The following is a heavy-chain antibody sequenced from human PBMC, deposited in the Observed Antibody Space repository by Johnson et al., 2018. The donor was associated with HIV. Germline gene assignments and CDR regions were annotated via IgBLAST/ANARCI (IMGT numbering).Heavy chain of an antibody. J-gene: IGHJ3*02. V-gene: IGHV3-23*04. CDR3: AKKALGDVDAFDI. D-gene: IGHD2-21*02. CDR2: ISGSGGST. Sequence: VQLVESGGGVVQPGRSLRLSCAASGFTFSSYAMSWVRQAPGKGLEWVSAISGSGGSTYYADSVTGRFTISRDNSKNTLYLQMNSLRAEDTAVYYCAKKALGDVDAFDIWGQGTMVTVSS. CDR1: GFTFSSYA.